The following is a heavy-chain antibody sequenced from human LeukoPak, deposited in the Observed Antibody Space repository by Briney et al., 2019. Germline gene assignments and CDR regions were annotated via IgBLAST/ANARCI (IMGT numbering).Heavy chain of an antibody. CDR3: ARAQYASGSFFDY. Sequence: SETLSLTCTNSGGSISTHYWSWIPQPPRKGLQWIGYIYYTGSATYNPSLKSRVTMAIDTSKNQFSLELTFVSAADTAVYYCARAQYASGSFFDYWGQGTLATVSS. CDR2: IYYTGSA. D-gene: IGHD3-10*01. V-gene: IGHV4-59*11. CDR1: GGSISTHY. J-gene: IGHJ4*02.